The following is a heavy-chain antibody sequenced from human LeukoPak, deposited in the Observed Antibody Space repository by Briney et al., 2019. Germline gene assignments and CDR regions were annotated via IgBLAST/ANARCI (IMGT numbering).Heavy chain of an antibody. CDR3: AKGEFGVVTANFDY. D-gene: IGHD2-21*02. V-gene: IGHV3-30*18. Sequence: GGSLRLSCAASGFTFSSYGMHWVRQAPGKGLEWVAVISYDGSNKYYADSVKGRFTISRDNSKNTLYLQMNSLRAEDTAVYYCAKGEFGVVTANFDYWGQGALVTVSS. CDR1: GFTFSSYG. J-gene: IGHJ4*02. CDR2: ISYDGSNK.